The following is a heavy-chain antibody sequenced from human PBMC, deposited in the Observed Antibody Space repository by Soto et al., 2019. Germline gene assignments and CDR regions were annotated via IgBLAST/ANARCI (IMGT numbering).Heavy chain of an antibody. CDR1: GYIFTNYY. V-gene: IGHV1-46*01. Sequence: GASVKVSCKASGYIFTNYYIHWVRQAPGQGLEWMGIFNPSGGSTSYAQKFQGRVTMTRDTSTSTVYMDLSSLRSEDTAVYYCAREIVAAGVYAFDIWGQGTMVTVSS. D-gene: IGHD6-13*01. CDR3: AREIVAAGVYAFDI. J-gene: IGHJ3*02. CDR2: FNPSGGST.